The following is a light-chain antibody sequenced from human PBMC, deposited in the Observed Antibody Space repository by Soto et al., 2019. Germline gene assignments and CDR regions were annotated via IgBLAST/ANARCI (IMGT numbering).Light chain of an antibody. J-gene: IGLJ1*01. CDR2: DVS. V-gene: IGLV2-14*01. Sequence: QSVLTQPASVSGSPGQSITISCTGTSSDVGGYNYVSWYQQHPGKAPKLMIYDVSNRPSGVSNRFSGSKSGNPASLTISGLQAEDEADYYCSSYTSSSTPLGVFGTGTKVTVL. CDR3: SSYTSSSTPLGV. CDR1: SSDVGGYNY.